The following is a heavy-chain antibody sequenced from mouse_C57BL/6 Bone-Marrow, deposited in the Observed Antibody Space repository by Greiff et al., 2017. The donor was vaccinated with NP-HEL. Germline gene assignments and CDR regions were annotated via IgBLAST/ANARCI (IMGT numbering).Heavy chain of an antibody. J-gene: IGHJ3*01. CDR3: ASHYLAVITTVAPFAY. V-gene: IGHV1-61*01. D-gene: IGHD1-1*01. CDR1: GYTFTSYW. CDR2: IYPSDSET. Sequence: QVQLQQPGAELVRPGSSVKLSCKASGYTFTSYWMDWVKQRPGQGLEWIGNIYPSDSETHYNQKFKDKATLTVDKSSSTAYMQLSSLTSEDSAVYYCASHYLAVITTVAPFAYWGQGTLVTVSA.